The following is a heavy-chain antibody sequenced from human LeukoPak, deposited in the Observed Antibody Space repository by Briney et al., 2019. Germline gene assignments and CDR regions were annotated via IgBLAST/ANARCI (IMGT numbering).Heavy chain of an antibody. J-gene: IGHJ6*02. V-gene: IGHV4-4*02. CDR1: GGSISSSNW. D-gene: IGHD1-14*01. CDR2: IYHSGNF. Sequence: PSETLSPTCDVSGGSISSSNWWSWFRQSPEKGLEWLAEIYHSGNFNRNPSLKSRVTISVDKSKNQFSLNLTSVTAADTAVYYCARVGINPGDYYYSGMDVWGQGTTVTVSS. CDR3: ARVGINPGDYYYSGMDV.